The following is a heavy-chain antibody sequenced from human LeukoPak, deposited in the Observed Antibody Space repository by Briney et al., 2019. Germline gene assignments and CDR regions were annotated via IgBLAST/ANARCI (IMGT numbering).Heavy chain of an antibody. D-gene: IGHD4-11*01. CDR2: ISYDGSDK. CDR3: AREERAVTDAFDI. CDR1: GFTFSSYG. J-gene: IGHJ3*02. Sequence: GGSLRLSCAASGFTFSSYGMHWVRQAPGKGLEWVAVISYDGSDKYYADSVKGRFTISRDNSKNTLYLQMNSLRAEDTAVYYCAREERAVTDAFDIWGQGTMVTVSS. V-gene: IGHV3-30*03.